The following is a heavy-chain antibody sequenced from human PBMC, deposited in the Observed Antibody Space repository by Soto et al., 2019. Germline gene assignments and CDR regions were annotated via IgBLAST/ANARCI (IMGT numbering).Heavy chain of an antibody. CDR2: INPNSGGT. CDR1: GYTFTGYY. Sequence: ASVKVSCKASGYTFTGYYMHWVRQAPGQGLEWMGWINPNSGGTNYAQKFQGRVTMTRDTSISTAYMELSRLRSDDTAVYYCARDLDFWSGIPPYYYYYYGMDVWGQGTTVTVSS. CDR3: ARDLDFWSGIPPYYYYYYGMDV. V-gene: IGHV1-2*02. J-gene: IGHJ6*02. D-gene: IGHD3-3*01.